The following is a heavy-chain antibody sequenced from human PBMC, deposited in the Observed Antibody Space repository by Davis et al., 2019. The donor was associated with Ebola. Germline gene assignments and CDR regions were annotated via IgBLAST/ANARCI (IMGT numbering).Heavy chain of an antibody. CDR3: ARSNYGSGSYDS. CDR1: GGSISSGGYY. D-gene: IGHD3-10*01. Sequence: SETLSLTCAVSGGSISSGGYYWSWIRQPPGKGLEWIGEINHSGSTNYNPSLKSRVTISVDTSKNQFSLKLNSVTAADTAVFYCARSNYGSGSYDSWGQGALVTVSS. CDR2: INHSGST. V-gene: IGHV4-61*08. J-gene: IGHJ5*01.